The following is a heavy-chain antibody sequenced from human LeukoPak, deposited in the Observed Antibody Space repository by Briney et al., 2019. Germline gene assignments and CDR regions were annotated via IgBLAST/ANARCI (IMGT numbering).Heavy chain of an antibody. CDR1: GFTFSSYE. Sequence: QPGGSLRLSCAASGFTFSSYEMNWVRQAPGKGLEWVAYSSYSGSIIYYADSVNGRFTISRDNSKNLLYLQMSSLRAEDTATYYCAGCSGWYMGAPFDYWGQGTLVTVSS. CDR2: SSYSGSII. CDR3: AGCSGWYMGAPFDY. D-gene: IGHD6-19*01. V-gene: IGHV3-48*03. J-gene: IGHJ4*02.